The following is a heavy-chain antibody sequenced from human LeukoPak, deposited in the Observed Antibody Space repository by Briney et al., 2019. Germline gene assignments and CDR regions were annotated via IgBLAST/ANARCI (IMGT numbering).Heavy chain of an antibody. CDR3: AKKDRTYCSRSSCYALDS. D-gene: IGHD2-2*01. CDR2: IYPGDSDT. J-gene: IGHJ4*02. CDR1: GYSFTSYW. Sequence: GESLKISCKGSGYSFTSYWIGWVRQMPGKGLEWMGIIYPGDSDTRYSPSFQGQVTISADKSISTAYLQWSSLKASDTAMYYCAKKDRTYCSRSSCYALDSWGQGTLVTVSS. V-gene: IGHV5-51*01.